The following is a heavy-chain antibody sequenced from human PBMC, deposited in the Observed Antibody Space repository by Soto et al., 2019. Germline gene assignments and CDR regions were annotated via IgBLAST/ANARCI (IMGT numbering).Heavy chain of an antibody. CDR2: INPSGVIT. J-gene: IGHJ6*02. CDR1: GYTLNKQY. D-gene: IGHD2-8*01. V-gene: IGHV1-46*02. CDR3: ALPSMLRDYLDMDV. Sequence: QVRLVQSGTEVKTPGASVRLSCQTSGYTLNKQYMHWVRQAPGQVLEWVGIINPSGVITSKSEKFKGRLTMTSDTSTATVYMEVSSLRPEDTAIYFCALPSMLRDYLDMDVWGQGTTVIVSS.